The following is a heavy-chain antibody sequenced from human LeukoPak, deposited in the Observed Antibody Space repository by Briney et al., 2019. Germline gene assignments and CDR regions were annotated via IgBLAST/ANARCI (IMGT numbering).Heavy chain of an antibody. V-gene: IGHV4-38-2*01. CDR2: IYHTGST. J-gene: IGHJ5*02. D-gene: IGHD4-23*01. Sequence: SGTLSLTCAVSGYSISSGYYWGWIRQPPGKGLEWIGSIYHTGSTYHNPSLKSRVTISIDTSKNQFSLKVTSVTAADTAVYYCARDGGNGDNWFDPWGQGTLVTVSS. CDR3: ARDGGNGDNWFDP. CDR1: GYSISSGYY.